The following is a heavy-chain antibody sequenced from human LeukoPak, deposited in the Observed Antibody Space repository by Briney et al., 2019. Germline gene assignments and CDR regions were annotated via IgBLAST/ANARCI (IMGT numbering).Heavy chain of an antibody. V-gene: IGHV3-21*01. CDR1: GFTFSSYS. Sequence: GGSLRLSCAGSGFTFSSYSMNWVRQAPGKGLEWVSCISSSSSYIYYADSVKGRFTISRDNAKNSLYLQMNSLRAEDTAVYYCARGHPLRYYDYVWGSYRDFDYWGQGTLVTVSS. CDR2: ISSSSSYI. J-gene: IGHJ4*02. D-gene: IGHD3-16*02. CDR3: ARGHPLRYYDYVWGSYRDFDY.